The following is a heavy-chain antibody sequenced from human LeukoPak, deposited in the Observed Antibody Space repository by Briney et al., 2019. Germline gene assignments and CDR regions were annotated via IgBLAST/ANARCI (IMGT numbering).Heavy chain of an antibody. V-gene: IGHV3-66*01. CDR3: ARAPSNAHFDY. D-gene: IGHD3-3*02. Sequence: GGSLRLSCAASGFTVRNNYMSWVRQAPGKGLEWVSLIYSGGSTYYADSVKGRFTISRDNSNNTVYLQMNSLRAEDTAVYYCARAPSNAHFDYWGQGTLVIVSS. CDR1: GFTVRNNY. CDR2: IYSGGST. J-gene: IGHJ4*02.